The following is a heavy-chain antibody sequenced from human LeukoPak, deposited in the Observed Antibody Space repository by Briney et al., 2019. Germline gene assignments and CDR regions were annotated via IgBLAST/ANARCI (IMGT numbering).Heavy chain of an antibody. CDR3: ARVETSYYGSGTYEDWFDP. CDR1: GDSIRSGDYY. J-gene: IGHJ5*02. Sequence: PSETLSLTCTVSGDSIRSGDYYWSWIRQPPGKGVEWIGYIYYSVTTYYNPSLKSRVTIEVDTSKNQFSLRLSSVTAADTAVYYCARVETSYYGSGTYEDWFDPWGQGTLVIVSS. CDR2: IYYSVTT. V-gene: IGHV4-30-4*01. D-gene: IGHD3-10*01.